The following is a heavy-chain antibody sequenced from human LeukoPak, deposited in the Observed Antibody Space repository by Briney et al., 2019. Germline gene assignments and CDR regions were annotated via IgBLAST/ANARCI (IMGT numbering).Heavy chain of an antibody. J-gene: IGHJ3*02. CDR2: TNWNGGST. CDR3: ARGLQAFDI. Sequence: PGGSLRLSCAASGFTLYDYSMCCVCQGPGEGLGWVSGTNWNGGSTGYADSVKGRFTISRDNAKSSLYLQMNRLRAEDRAVYCYARGLQAFDIWGQGTMVTVSS. CDR1: GFTLYDYS. D-gene: IGHD2-15*01. V-gene: IGHV3-20*04.